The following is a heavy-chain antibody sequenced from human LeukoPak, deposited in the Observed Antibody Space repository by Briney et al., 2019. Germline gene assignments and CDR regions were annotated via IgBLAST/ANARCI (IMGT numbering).Heavy chain of an antibody. V-gene: IGHV3-74*01. Sequence: GGSLRLSCAASGLTISDSWIHWVRQAPGKGLMWVSRLASDESNKIYADSVKGRFLISGDNAKNTLYLQMNSLRVEDTGFYYCARDAGWGRLDSWGQGALVTVSS. CDR2: LASDESNK. D-gene: IGHD3-16*01. CDR1: GLTISDSW. J-gene: IGHJ4*02. CDR3: ARDAGWGRLDS.